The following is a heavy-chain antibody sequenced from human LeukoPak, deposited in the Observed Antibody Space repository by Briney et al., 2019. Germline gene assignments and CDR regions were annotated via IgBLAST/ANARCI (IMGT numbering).Heavy chain of an antibody. V-gene: IGHV3-48*01. CDR3: TRDTTFEC. CDR2: TSSGSTVI. J-gene: IGHJ4*02. D-gene: IGHD1-1*01. CDR1: GFSFNTYS. Sequence: SGGSLRLSCAASGFSFNTYSMNWVRQAPGRGLEWVSYTSSGSTVIYYADSVKGRFTTSRDNAKNSLFLQMNSLKAEDTAVYYCTRDTTFECWGQGTLVTVSS.